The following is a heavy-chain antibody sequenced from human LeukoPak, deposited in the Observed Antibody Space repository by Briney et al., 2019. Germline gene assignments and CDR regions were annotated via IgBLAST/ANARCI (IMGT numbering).Heavy chain of an antibody. CDR2: IYHSGST. CDR3: ARDRASTRSGSYFDY. D-gene: IGHD1-26*01. Sequence: SETLSLTCAVSGYSISSGYYWGWIRQPPGKGREGIGSIYHSGSTYYNPSLKSRVTISVDTSKNQFSLKLSSVTAADTAVYYCARDRASTRSGSYFDYWGQGTLVTVSS. V-gene: IGHV4-38-2*01. J-gene: IGHJ4*02. CDR1: GYSISSGYY.